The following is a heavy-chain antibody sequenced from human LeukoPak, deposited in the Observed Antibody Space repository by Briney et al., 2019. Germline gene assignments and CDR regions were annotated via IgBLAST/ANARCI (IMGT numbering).Heavy chain of an antibody. D-gene: IGHD3-22*01. CDR3: ARGVSYYDSSGYYNEYFQH. CDR1: GGSISSYY. V-gene: IGHV4-59*08. CDR2: IYYSGST. Sequence: SETLSLTCTVSGGSISSYYWSWIRQPPGKGLEWIGYIYYSGSTTYNPSLKSRVTISVDTSKNQFSLELSSVTAADTAVYYCARGVSYYDSSGYYNEYFQHWGQGTLVTVSS. J-gene: IGHJ1*01.